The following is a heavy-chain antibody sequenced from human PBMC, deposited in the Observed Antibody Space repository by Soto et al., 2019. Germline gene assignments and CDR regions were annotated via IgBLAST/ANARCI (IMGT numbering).Heavy chain of an antibody. CDR3: ARDGDFWSGYRSAFDI. CDR2: IYTSGST. Sequence: SETLSLTCTVSGGSISSYYWSWIRQPAGKGLEWIGRIYTSGSTNYNPSLKSRVTMSVDTFKNQFSLKLSSVTAADTAVYYCARDGDFWSGYRSAFDIWGQGTMVTVSS. V-gene: IGHV4-4*07. CDR1: GGSISSYY. J-gene: IGHJ3*02. D-gene: IGHD3-3*01.